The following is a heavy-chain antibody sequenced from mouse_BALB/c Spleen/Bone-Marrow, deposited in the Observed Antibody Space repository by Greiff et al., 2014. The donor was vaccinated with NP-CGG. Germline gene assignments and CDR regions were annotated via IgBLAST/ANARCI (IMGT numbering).Heavy chain of an antibody. J-gene: IGHJ3*01. CDR3: ARGDWFTY. CDR1: GYSFTGYY. Sequence: EVKLQESGPELVKPGTSVKISRKASGYSFTGYYMHWVKQSHVKSLEWIGRINPYTGATTYNQNFNVKASLTVDKSSSTAYMELHSLTSEDSAVYYCARGDWFTYWGQGTLVTVSA. CDR2: INPYTGAT. V-gene: IGHV1-42*01.